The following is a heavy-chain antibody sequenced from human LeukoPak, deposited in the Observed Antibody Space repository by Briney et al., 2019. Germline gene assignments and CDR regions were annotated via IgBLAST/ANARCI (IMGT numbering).Heavy chain of an antibody. D-gene: IGHD2-21*01. CDR1: GFTFSSYS. Sequence: GGSLRLSCAAYGFTFSSYSMNWVRQAPGKGLEWVSYISSSSSTIYYADSVKGRFTISRDNAKNSLYLQMNSLRAEDTAVYYCARAGIVVVIAHFDYWGQGTLVTVSS. CDR2: ISSSSSTI. V-gene: IGHV3-48*01. J-gene: IGHJ4*02. CDR3: ARAGIVVVIAHFDY.